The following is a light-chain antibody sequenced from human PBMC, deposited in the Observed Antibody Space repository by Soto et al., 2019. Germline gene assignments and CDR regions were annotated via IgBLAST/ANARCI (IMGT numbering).Light chain of an antibody. CDR1: QDIGTF. CDR3: QQFQSAPCP. J-gene: IGKJ2*02. CDR2: DAA. Sequence: DIQMTQSPSPLSASVGDRVTISCQASQDIGTFLNWYQQTSGKAPRRLIYDAAHLETGVSSMFSRRGPGTHFTFTISSLQPEAVATYYCQQFQSAPCPVGQGTKVDIK. V-gene: IGKV1-33*01.